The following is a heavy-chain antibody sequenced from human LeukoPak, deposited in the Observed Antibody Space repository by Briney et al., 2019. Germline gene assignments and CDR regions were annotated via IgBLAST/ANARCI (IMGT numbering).Heavy chain of an antibody. D-gene: IGHD5-12*01. CDR1: GYSISSGYY. J-gene: IGHJ4*02. CDR3: GRVFSGNYSIDY. Sequence: SETLSLTCTVSGYSISSGYYWGCIRQPPGKGLEWIGSIDHSGSTYYNPSLKSRVTISVDTSKNQFSLKLSSVTAADTAVYYCGRVFSGNYSIDYWGQGNPVNVFS. CDR2: IDHSGST. V-gene: IGHV4-38-2*02.